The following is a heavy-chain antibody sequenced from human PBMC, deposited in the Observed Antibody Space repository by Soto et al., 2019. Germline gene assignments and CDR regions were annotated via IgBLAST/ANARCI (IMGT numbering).Heavy chain of an antibody. CDR3: VRMRRGFYGPGRPYAFDN. CDR2: SYPNGADT. J-gene: IGHJ4*02. Sequence: GESLKISCTASGYIFASDWIGGVRQMPGKGLEWLAMSYPNGADTRYSPSFQGQVTISADRSIRTAYLRWSSLNASDSAMYYCVRMRRGFYGPGRPYAFDNWGFQGTVVTVSS. D-gene: IGHD3-10*01. CDR1: GYIFASDW. V-gene: IGHV5-51*01.